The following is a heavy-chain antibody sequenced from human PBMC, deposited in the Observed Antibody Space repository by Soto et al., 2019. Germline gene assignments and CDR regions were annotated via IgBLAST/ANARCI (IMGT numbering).Heavy chain of an antibody. CDR1: GGSISSSICY. Sequence: PSETLSLTCTVSGGSISSSICYWGWIRQPPGKGLEWIGSIYYSGSTYYNPSLKSRVTMTSDTSTSTVYMEVSSLRSEDTAVYYCARDQFDSYGPKGGLDYWGQGTLVTVPQ. CDR2: IYYSGST. J-gene: IGHJ4*02. D-gene: IGHD5-18*01. CDR3: ARDQFDSYGPKGGLDY. V-gene: IGHV4-39*02.